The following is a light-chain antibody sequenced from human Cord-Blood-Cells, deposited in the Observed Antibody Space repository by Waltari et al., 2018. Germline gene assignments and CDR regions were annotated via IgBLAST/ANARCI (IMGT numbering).Light chain of an antibody. V-gene: IGKV1-5*03. CDR3: QQYNSILGT. CDR2: KAS. J-gene: IGKJ1*01. CDR1: QSISSW. Sequence: DIQMTQSPSTLSASVGDRVTITCRASQSISSWLAWYQQKPGKAPKLLIYKASSLESGVPSMFSGSGSGTEFTLTISSLQPDDFATYYCQQYNSILGTFGQGTKVEIK.